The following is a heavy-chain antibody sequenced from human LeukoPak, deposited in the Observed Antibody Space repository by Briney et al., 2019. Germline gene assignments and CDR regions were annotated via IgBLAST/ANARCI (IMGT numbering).Heavy chain of an antibody. J-gene: IGHJ4*02. Sequence: ASVKVSCKASGYTFTSYDINWVRQAPGQGLEWMGWMNPNSGNAGYAQKFQGRVTMTRNTSISTAYMELSSLRSEDTAVYYCARGSTYYDFWSGYTYYFDYWGQGTLVTVSS. CDR3: ARGSTYYDFWSGYTYYFDY. CDR1: GYTFTSYD. CDR2: MNPNSGNA. D-gene: IGHD3-3*01. V-gene: IGHV1-8*01.